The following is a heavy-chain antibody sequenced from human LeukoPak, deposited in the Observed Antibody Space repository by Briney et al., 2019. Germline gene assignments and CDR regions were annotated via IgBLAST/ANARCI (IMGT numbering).Heavy chain of an antibody. J-gene: IGHJ6*03. V-gene: IGHV3-48*04. CDR1: GFTFSSYS. Sequence: GGSLRLSCAASGFTFSSYSMNWVRQAPGKGLEWVSYISSSSTIYYADSVKGRFTISRDNAKNSLYLQMNSLRAEDTAVYYCARELEYSSSSDYYYYYMDVWGKGTTVTVSS. D-gene: IGHD6-6*01. CDR3: ARELEYSSSSDYYYYYMDV. CDR2: ISSSSTI.